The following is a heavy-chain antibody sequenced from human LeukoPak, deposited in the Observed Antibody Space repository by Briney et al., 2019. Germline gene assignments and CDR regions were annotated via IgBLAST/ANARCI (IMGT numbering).Heavy chain of an antibody. CDR3: ARPPTIAGTWNFQN. J-gene: IGHJ1*01. CDR1: GFTFSTYW. V-gene: IGHV3-7*01. D-gene: IGHD1-20*01. Sequence: GGSLRLSCVASGFTFSTYWMSWVRQAPGRGLEWVANIKQDGSDKYYLDSVRGRFTISRDNADNSLFLEMNSLREEDTAVYYCARPPTIAGTWNFQNWGQGTLVTVSS. CDR2: IKQDGSDK.